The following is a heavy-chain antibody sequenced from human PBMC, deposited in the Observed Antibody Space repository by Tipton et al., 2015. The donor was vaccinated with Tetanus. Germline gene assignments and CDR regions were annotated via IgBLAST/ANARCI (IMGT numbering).Heavy chain of an antibody. V-gene: IGHV4-61*01. D-gene: IGHD3-3*01. CDR3: ARGLPRESFYLDY. J-gene: IGHJ4*02. Sequence: TLSLTCTVSGNSVRSGSYYWSWIRQPPGKELEWIGYIDYSGSTNYNPSLKSRLIISADTSKNQFSPRLTSVTAADTAVYYCARGLPRESFYLDYWGQGKQVTVSS. CDR1: GNSVRSGSYY. CDR2: IDYSGST.